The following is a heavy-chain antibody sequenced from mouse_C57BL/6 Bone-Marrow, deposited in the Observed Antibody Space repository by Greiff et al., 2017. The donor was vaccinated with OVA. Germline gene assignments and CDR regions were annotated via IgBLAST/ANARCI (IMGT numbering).Heavy chain of an antibody. V-gene: IGHV1-54*01. Sequence: QVQLQQSGAELVRPGTSVKVSCKASGYAFTNYLIEWVKQRPGQGLEWIGVINPGSGGTNYNEKFKGKATLTADKSSSTAYMQLSSLTSEDSAVYFCARGLITTVVDWYFDVWGTGTTVTVSS. J-gene: IGHJ1*03. CDR3: ARGLITTVVDWYFDV. D-gene: IGHD1-1*01. CDR1: GYAFTNYL. CDR2: INPGSGGT.